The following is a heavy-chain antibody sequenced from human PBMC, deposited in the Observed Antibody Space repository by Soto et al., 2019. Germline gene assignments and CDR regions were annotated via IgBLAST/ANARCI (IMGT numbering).Heavy chain of an antibody. J-gene: IGHJ4*02. CDR1: GFTFSSYG. Sequence: QVQLVEYGGGAVQPGRSLRLSCVASGFTFSSYGMHWVRQAPGKGLEWVAVISNEESNKNYADSVKGRFTVSRDNSKNTLALQMNNLIADDKAVYHCARGSSGYSYPPLDNWGQGTPVTVSS. D-gene: IGHD3-22*01. V-gene: IGHV3-30*03. CDR3: ARGSSGYSYPPLDN. CDR2: ISNEESNK.